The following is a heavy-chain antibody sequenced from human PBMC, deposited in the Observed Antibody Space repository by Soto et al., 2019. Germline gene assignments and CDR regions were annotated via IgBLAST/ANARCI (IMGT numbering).Heavy chain of an antibody. CDR1: GGTFRNYV. D-gene: IGHD1-26*01. V-gene: IGHV1-69*10. CDR3: ARVEDGLGGIVPGMDV. Sequence: SVKVSCKVTGGTFRNYVINWVRQAPGQGLEWMGGIIPIHGVANSTQKFQGRVTITADEATSTAYMEMRSLTFEDTATYYCARVEDGLGGIVPGMDVWGQGTTVTVSS. CDR2: IIPIHGVA. J-gene: IGHJ6*02.